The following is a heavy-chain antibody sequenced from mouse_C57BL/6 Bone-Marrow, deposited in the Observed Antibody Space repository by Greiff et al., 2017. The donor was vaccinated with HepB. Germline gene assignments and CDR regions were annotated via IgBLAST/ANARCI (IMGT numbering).Heavy chain of an antibody. CDR3: ARGRVFEAMDY. CDR2: IYPSDSET. Sequence: QVQLQQPGAELVRPGSSVKLSCKASGYTFTSYWMDWVKQRPGQGLEWIGNIYPSDSETHYNQKFKDKATLTVDKSSSTAYMQLSSLTSEDSAVYYCARGRVFEAMDYWGQGTSVTVSS. CDR1: GYTFTSYW. V-gene: IGHV1-61*01. J-gene: IGHJ4*01.